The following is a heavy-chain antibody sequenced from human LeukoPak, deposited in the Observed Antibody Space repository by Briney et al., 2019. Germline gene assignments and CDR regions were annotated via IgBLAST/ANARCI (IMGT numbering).Heavy chain of an antibody. CDR3: ARVTLGTYYFDY. J-gene: IGHJ4*02. D-gene: IGHD3-16*01. Sequence: PGGSLRLSCAASGFTLSDYYMRWIRQAPGKGLEWVSYISSSGNIIYYADSVKGRFTISRDNAKNSLYLQMNSLRAEDTAVYYCARVTLGTYYFDYWGQGTLVTVSS. V-gene: IGHV3-11*04. CDR2: ISSSGNII. CDR1: GFTLSDYY.